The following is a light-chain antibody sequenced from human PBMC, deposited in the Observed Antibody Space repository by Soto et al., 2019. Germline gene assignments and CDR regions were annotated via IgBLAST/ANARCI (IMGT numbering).Light chain of an antibody. J-gene: IGLJ1*01. CDR3: SSFTSNRIYV. CDR2: GVT. Sequence: QSVLTQPTSVSGSRGQSITISCTGNHNDIGTYDYVSWYQQHPGRAPRLLIHGVTTRPSGISDRFSASKSGLTASLTISGLQPEDEADYYCSSFTSNRIYVFGPGTKVTVL. CDR1: HNDIGTYDY. V-gene: IGLV2-14*03.